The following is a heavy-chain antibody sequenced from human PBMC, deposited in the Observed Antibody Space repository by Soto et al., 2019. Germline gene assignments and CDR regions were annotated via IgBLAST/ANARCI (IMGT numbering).Heavy chain of an antibody. J-gene: IGHJ4*02. CDR3: ARRRPELLIFDF. D-gene: IGHD2-15*01. V-gene: IGHV2-5*01. Sequence: QITLKESGPTLVKPTQTLTLTCTFSGFSLTPSGVAVAWIRQPPGKALEWLALIAWSDEKRFNSSLNSRLTITKDTSKNQVVLTMTYMDPVDTATYYCARRRPELLIFDFWGQGTLVTVSS. CDR2: IAWSDEK. CDR1: GFSLTPSGVA.